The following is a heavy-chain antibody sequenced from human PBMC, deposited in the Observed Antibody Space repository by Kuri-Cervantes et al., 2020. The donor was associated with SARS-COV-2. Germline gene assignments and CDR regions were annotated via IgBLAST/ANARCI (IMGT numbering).Heavy chain of an antibody. J-gene: IGHJ4*02. CDR2: ISYDGSNK. Sequence: GESLKISCAASGFTFSRYGMHWVRQAPGKGLEWVAVISYDGSNKYYADSVKGRFTISRDNSKNTLYLQMNSLRAEDTAVYYCARDGRWSMAIIDYWGQGTLVTVSS. D-gene: IGHD2/OR15-2a*01. V-gene: IGHV3-30*03. CDR3: ARDGRWSMAIIDY. CDR1: GFTFSRYG.